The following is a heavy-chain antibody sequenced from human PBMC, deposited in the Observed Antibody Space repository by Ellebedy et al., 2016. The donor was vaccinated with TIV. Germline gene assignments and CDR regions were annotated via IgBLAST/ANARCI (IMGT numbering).Heavy chain of an antibody. V-gene: IGHV4-59*01. CDR2: MYYSGSS. D-gene: IGHD6-19*01. CDR3: ARVNGWLDY. J-gene: IGHJ4*02. CDR1: GGSIRNYY. Sequence: MPSETLSFTCTVSGGSIRNYYCTWIRQPPGKGLEWIGHMYYSGSSNYNPSLKSRVTMSIDTSKNQFSLNLTSVTAADTAFYYCARVNGWLDYWGRGTLVTVSS.